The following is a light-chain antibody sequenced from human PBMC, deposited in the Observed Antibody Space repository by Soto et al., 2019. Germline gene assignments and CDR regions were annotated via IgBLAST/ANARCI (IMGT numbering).Light chain of an antibody. CDR3: MQGAHWPPWT. V-gene: IGKV2-30*01. Sequence: DVVMTQSPLSLPVTLGQPASISCRSSQSLVDSDGSTYLSWFQQRPGQSPRRLIYKISNRDSGVPDRFSGSGSGTDFTLKISRVEAEDVGVYYCMQGAHWPPWTFGQGTKVDIK. CDR1: QSLVDSDGSTY. CDR2: KIS. J-gene: IGKJ1*01.